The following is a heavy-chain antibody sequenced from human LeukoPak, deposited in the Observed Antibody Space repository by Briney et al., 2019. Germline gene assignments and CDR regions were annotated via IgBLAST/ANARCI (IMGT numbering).Heavy chain of an antibody. D-gene: IGHD1-1*01. Sequence: SETLSLTCTVSGGSISSYYWSWIRQPAGKGLEWIGYIYYSGSTNYNPSLKSRVTISVDTSKNQFSLKLSSVTAADTAVYYSARGAWNGDNWFDPWGQGTLVTVSS. CDR2: IYYSGST. CDR1: GGSISSYY. CDR3: ARGAWNGDNWFDP. V-gene: IGHV4-59*01. J-gene: IGHJ5*02.